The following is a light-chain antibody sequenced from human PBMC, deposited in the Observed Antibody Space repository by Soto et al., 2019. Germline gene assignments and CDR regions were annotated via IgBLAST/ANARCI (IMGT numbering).Light chain of an antibody. V-gene: IGLV4-69*01. J-gene: IGLJ2*01. Sequence: QSVLTQSPSASASLGASVKLTCTLSSGHSNYAIAWHQQQSEKGPRYLMKLNSDGSHSKGDGIPDRFSGSSSGAERYLTICSLQSEDEADYYCQTWGSGIVVFGGGTKLTVL. CDR1: SGHSNYA. CDR2: LNSDGSH. CDR3: QTWGSGIVV.